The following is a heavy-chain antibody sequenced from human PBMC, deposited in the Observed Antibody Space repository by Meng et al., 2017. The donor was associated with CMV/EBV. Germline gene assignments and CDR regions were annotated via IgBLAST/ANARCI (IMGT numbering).Heavy chain of an antibody. D-gene: IGHD1-7*01. CDR1: GYTFTDYD. Sequence: ASVKVSCQASGYTFTDYDVNWVRQAAGQGLEWMGWMNPYSGNTGYAQKFQGRVTVTRNTSISTAYMELSSLRSEDTAVYYCARDLTGSTRGGRFDSWGQGTLVTVSS. CDR2: MNPYSGNT. V-gene: IGHV1-8*03. J-gene: IGHJ5*01. CDR3: ARDLTGSTRGGRFDS.